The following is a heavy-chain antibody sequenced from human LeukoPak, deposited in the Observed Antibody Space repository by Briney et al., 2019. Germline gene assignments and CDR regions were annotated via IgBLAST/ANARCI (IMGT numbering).Heavy chain of an antibody. Sequence: GGSLRLSCAASGCTFSGYGLSWVRQAPGKGLEWVASIEQDGSQKYYVDSVRGRFTISRDNAKNSVYLQTNSLRVEDTAVYYCARNSGSNPFDYWGQGTLVTVSS. V-gene: IGHV3-7*01. CDR2: IEQDGSQK. D-gene: IGHD1-26*01. J-gene: IGHJ4*02. CDR1: GCTFSGYG. CDR3: ARNSGSNPFDY.